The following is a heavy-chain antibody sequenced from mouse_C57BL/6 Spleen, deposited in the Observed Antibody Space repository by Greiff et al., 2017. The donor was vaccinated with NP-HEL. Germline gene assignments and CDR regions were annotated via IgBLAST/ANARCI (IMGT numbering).Heavy chain of an antibody. CDR1: GYTFTDYY. CDR3: ARGGLRRYFDV. J-gene: IGHJ1*03. D-gene: IGHD2-4*01. Sequence: VQLQQSGPELVKPGASVKISCKASGYTFTDYYMNWVKQSHGKSLEWIGDINPNNGGTSYNQKFKGKATLTVDKSSSTAYMELRSLTSEDSAVYYCARGGLRRYFDVWGTGTTVTVSS. V-gene: IGHV1-26*01. CDR2: INPNNGGT.